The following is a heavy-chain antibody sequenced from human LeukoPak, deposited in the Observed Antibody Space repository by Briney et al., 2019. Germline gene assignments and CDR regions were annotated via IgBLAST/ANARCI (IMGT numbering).Heavy chain of an antibody. Sequence: PGGSLRLSCAASGFTFSSYAMSWVRRAPGKGLEWVSAISGSGGSTYYADPVKGRFTISRDISKNTLYLQMNSLRAEDTAVYYCAKAPPSSYYYYYGMDVWGQGTTVTVSS. J-gene: IGHJ6*02. V-gene: IGHV3-23*01. CDR1: GFTFSSYA. D-gene: IGHD6-13*01. CDR3: AKAPPSSYYYYYGMDV. CDR2: ISGSGGST.